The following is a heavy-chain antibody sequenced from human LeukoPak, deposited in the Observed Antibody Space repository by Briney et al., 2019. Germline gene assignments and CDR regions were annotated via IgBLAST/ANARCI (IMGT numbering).Heavy chain of an antibody. Sequence: GGSLRSSCAASGFTFSSYTLAWVARAPGKGLEWVAFISCDQSNQYYANSVKGRFTISRDNSMNTLDLQMNSLRPEDTALYYCAVSPEDLHVWAHKTSVTVFS. CDR3: AVSPEDLHV. CDR1: GFTFSSYT. V-gene: IGHV3-30-3*01. J-gene: IGHJ6*02. CDR2: ISCDQSNQ. D-gene: IGHD1-14*01.